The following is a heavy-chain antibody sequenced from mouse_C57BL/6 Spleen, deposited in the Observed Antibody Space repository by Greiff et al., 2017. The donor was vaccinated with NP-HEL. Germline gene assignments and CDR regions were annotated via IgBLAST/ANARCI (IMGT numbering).Heavy chain of an antibody. CDR2: INPGSGGT. CDR3: ARSRLRSFYAMDY. D-gene: IGHD1-1*01. Sequence: QVQLKESGAELVRPGTSVKVSCKASGYAFTNYLIEWVKQRPGQGLEWIGVINPGSGGTNYNEKFKGKATLTADKSSSTAYMQLSSLTSEDSAVYFCARSRLRSFYAMDYWGQGTSVTVSS. CDR1: GYAFTNYL. V-gene: IGHV1-54*01. J-gene: IGHJ4*01.